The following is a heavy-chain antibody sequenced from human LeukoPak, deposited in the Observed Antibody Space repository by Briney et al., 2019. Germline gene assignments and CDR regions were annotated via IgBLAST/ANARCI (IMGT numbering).Heavy chain of an antibody. D-gene: IGHD1-26*01. Sequence: GGSLRLSCAASGFTFSSHAMSWVRQAPGKGLEWVSAISDSGRETFYTDSVKGRFTISRDNSKNTLYLEMNSLRAKDTAVNDCAKPSGRHPNYDFDRWGQGTLVTVSS. J-gene: IGHJ4*02. CDR2: ISDSGRET. CDR3: AKPSGRHPNYDFDR. V-gene: IGHV3-23*01. CDR1: GFTFSSHA.